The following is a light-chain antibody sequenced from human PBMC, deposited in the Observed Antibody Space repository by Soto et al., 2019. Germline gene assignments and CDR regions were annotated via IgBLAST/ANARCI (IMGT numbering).Light chain of an antibody. CDR2: DAS. CDR3: QQYHNYPRT. CDR1: QSIRTW. V-gene: IGKV1-5*01. Sequence: DIQMTQSPSTPSASVGDRVTITCRASQSIRTWLAWYQHKPGKAPKFLIYDASTVESGVPSRFSGSGSGTEFTLTISDLQPDDFATYYCQQYHNYPRTFGQGTKGDIK. J-gene: IGKJ1*01.